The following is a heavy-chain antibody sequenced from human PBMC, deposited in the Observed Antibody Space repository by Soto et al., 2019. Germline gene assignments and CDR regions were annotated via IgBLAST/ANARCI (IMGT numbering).Heavy chain of an antibody. CDR3: ARGRLRESYYYYYMNV. CDR1: GGSFSGYY. J-gene: IGHJ6*03. V-gene: IGHV4-34*01. D-gene: IGHD4-17*01. Sequence: SETLSLTYAVYGGSFSGYYWSWIRQPPGKGLEWIGEINHSGSTNYNPSLKSRVTISVDTSKNQFSLKLSSVTAADTAVYYCARGRLRESYYYYYMNVWGQGTMVTVSS. CDR2: INHSGST.